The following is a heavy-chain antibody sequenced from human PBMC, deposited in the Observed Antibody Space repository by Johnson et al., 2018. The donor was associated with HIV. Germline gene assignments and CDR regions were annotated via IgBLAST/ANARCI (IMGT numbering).Heavy chain of an antibody. Sequence: EQLVESGGGVVQPGRSLRLSCAASGFTFSNAWMSWVRQAPGKGLEWVGRIKSKTDGGTTDYAAPVKGRFTISRDNSKNTLYLQMNSLRVDDTAMYYCAKADTMAGDAFDIWGQGTMVTVSS. D-gene: IGHD2-2*01. CDR3: AKADTMAGDAFDI. CDR1: GFTFSNAW. CDR2: IKSKTDGGTT. J-gene: IGHJ3*02. V-gene: IGHV3-15*01.